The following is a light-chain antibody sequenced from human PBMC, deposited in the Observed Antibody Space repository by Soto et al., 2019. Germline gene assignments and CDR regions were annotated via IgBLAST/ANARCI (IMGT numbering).Light chain of an antibody. Sequence: QSALTQPASVSGSPGQSITISCTGTTSDVGTCNFVSWYQQHPGKAPKLVLYEVTNRPSGVSNRFSGSKSGNTASLTTSGLQADDEADYFCSSCTATTTLVFGGGTKVTVL. J-gene: IGLJ2*01. CDR2: EVT. CDR1: TSDVGTCNF. V-gene: IGLV2-14*01. CDR3: SSCTATTTLV.